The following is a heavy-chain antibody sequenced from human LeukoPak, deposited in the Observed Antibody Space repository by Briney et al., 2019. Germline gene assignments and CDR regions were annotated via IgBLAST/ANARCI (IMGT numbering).Heavy chain of an antibody. D-gene: IGHD6-13*01. V-gene: IGHV4-61*02. CDR3: ARPPAQEQLAPFEH. Sequence: SETLSLTCTVSGGSISSGSYYWSWIRQPAGKGLEWIGRIYTSGSTNYNPSLKSRVTISVDTSKNQFSLKLSSVTAADTAVYYCARPPAQEQLAPFEHWGQGTLVTVFS. CDR1: GGSISSGSYY. J-gene: IGHJ1*01. CDR2: IYTSGST.